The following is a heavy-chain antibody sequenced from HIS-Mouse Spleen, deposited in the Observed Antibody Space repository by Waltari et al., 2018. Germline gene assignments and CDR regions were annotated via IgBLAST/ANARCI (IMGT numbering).Heavy chain of an antibody. D-gene: IGHD6-13*01. J-gene: IGHJ2*01. CDR2: IYYSGDT. V-gene: IGHV4-39*07. CDR3: AREIPYSSSWYDWYFDL. CDR1: GGPIRSRRSS. Sequence: HLQLQDSVPGLAKTPETMPLTCTVPGGPIRSRRSSRGGIRPPPGKGLEWIGSIYYSGDTSYNPSLKSRVTISVDTSKNQFSLKLSSVTAAETAVYYCAREIPYSSSWYDWYFDLWGRGTLVTVSS.